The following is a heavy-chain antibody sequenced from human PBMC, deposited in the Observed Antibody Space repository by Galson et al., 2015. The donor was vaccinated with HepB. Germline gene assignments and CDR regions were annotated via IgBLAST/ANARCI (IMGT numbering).Heavy chain of an antibody. D-gene: IGHD3-3*01. CDR1: GGTFSSYA. CDR2: IIPILGIA. Sequence: SVKVSCKASGGTFSSYAISWVRQAPGQGLEWMGRIIPILGIANYAQKFQGRVTITADKSTSTAYMELSSLRSEDTAVYYCARDRFGAMGDIYYYYYMDVWGKGTTVTVSS. CDR3: ARDRFGAMGDIYYYYYMDV. J-gene: IGHJ6*03. V-gene: IGHV1-69*04.